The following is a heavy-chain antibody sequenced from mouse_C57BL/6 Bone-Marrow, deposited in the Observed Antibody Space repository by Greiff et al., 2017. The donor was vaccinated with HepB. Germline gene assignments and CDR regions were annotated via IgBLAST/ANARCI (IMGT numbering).Heavy chain of an antibody. V-gene: IGHV1-59*01. CDR2: IDPSDSYT. CDR1: GYTFTSYW. Sequence: QVQLQQPGAELVRPGTSVKLSCKASGYTFTSYWMHWVKQRPGQGLEWIGVIDPSDSYTNYNQKFKGKATLTVDTSSSTAYMQLSSLTSEDSAVYYCARAHYGSPHYYAMDYWGQGTSVTVSS. J-gene: IGHJ4*01. CDR3: ARAHYGSPHYYAMDY. D-gene: IGHD1-1*01.